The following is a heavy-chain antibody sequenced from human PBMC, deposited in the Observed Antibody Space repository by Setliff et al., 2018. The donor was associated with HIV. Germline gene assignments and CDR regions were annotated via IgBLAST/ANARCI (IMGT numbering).Heavy chain of an antibody. D-gene: IGHD6-13*01. CDR1: GYTFRNFA. CDR3: ARIRAAALLNAFDI. CDR2: ISGYNDNT. Sequence: RASVKVSCKASGYTFRNFAISWVRQAPGQGLEWMGWISGYNDNTNYAQKFQGRVTMTTDTTSSTSYMELRSLTSADTAMYYCARIRAAALLNAFDIWGQGTMVTVS. J-gene: IGHJ3*02. V-gene: IGHV1-18*01.